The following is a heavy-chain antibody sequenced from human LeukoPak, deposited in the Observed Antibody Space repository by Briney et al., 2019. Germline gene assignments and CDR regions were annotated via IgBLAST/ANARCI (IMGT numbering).Heavy chain of an antibody. Sequence: PGGSLRLSCAASAFTFSDYYMTWIRQAPGKGLEWVSYISSSSSTIYYADSVKGRFTISRDNAKNSLYLQMNSLRAEDTAVYYCAGYYDPEDAFDIWGQGTMVTVSS. D-gene: IGHD3-22*01. CDR1: AFTFSDYY. J-gene: IGHJ3*02. CDR2: ISSSSSTI. CDR3: AGYYDPEDAFDI. V-gene: IGHV3-11*04.